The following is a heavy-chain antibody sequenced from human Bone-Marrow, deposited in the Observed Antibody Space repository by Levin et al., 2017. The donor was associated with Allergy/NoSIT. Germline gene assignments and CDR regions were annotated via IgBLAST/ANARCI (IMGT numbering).Heavy chain of an antibody. CDR3: VKMEQQLVQGTFEE. CDR1: GFTSGYFA. CDR2: IEGSGSAT. V-gene: IGHV3-23*01. J-gene: IGHJ1*01. D-gene: IGHD6-13*01. Sequence: PGGSLRLSCATSGFTSGYFAMSWLRQSPGKGLEWVSSIEGSGSATYYTDSVRGRFTISRDESKNTVYLQMNNLSADDTALYFCVKMEQQLVQGTFEEWGQGTLVTVSS.